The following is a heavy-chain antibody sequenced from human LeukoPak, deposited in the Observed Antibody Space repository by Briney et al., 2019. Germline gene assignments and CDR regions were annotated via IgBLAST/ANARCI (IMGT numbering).Heavy chain of an antibody. CDR1: GGTFSSYA. CDR3: ATTTRDSSSWYGRWFDP. Sequence: GASVKVSCKASGGTFSSYAISWVRQAPGQRLEWMGRIIPILGIANYAQKFQGRVTITADKSTSTAYMELSSLRSEDTAVYYCATTTRDSSSWYGRWFDPWGQGTLVTVSS. CDR2: IIPILGIA. J-gene: IGHJ5*02. D-gene: IGHD6-13*01. V-gene: IGHV1-69*04.